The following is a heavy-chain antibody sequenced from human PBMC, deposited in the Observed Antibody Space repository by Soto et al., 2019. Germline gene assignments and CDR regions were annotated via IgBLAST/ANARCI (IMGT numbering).Heavy chain of an antibody. D-gene: IGHD3-22*01. CDR1: GFTFSSYA. CDR3: AKDQNYYDNRPTDY. CDR2: ISGSGGDT. Sequence: GGSLRLACAVSGFTFSSYAMSWVRQAPGKGLEWVSAISGSGGDTNYADSVKGRFTISRDNSKNTLYLQMNSLRAEDTAVYYCAKDQNYYDNRPTDYWGQGTPVTVSS. J-gene: IGHJ4*02. V-gene: IGHV3-23*01.